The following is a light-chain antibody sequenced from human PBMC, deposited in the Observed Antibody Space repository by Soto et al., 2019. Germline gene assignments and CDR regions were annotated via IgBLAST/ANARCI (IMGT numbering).Light chain of an antibody. V-gene: IGKV1-39*01. CDR2: AAS. Sequence: DIQMTQSPSSLSASVGDRVTITCRASQSISSYLNWYQQKPGKGPKLLIYAASSVQSRVPSRFSGSGSGTDFTLPISSLQPEDFETYYCQQSYSTPLTFGGGTKVEIK. J-gene: IGKJ4*01. CDR1: QSISSY. CDR3: QQSYSTPLT.